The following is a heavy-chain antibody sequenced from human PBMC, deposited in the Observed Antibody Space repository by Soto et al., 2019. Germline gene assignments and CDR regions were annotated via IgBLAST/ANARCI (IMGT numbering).Heavy chain of an antibody. V-gene: IGHV3-23*01. J-gene: IGHJ6*02. D-gene: IGHD3-3*01. CDR3: AKDGSLRFAMDV. CDR2: ISGSGGST. CDR1: GFTFSSYS. Sequence: GGSLRLSCAASGFTFSSYSISWVRQAPGKGLEWVSAISGSGGSTYYADSVKGRFTISRDNSKNTLYLQMNSLRAEDTAVYYCAKDGSLRFAMDVWGQGTTVTVSS.